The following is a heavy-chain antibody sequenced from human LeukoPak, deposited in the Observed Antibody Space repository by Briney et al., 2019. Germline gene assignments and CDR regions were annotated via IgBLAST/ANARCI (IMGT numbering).Heavy chain of an antibody. CDR1: GYTFTSYG. CDR3: ARAQLSCRGGSCYPNWFDP. J-gene: IGHJ5*02. V-gene: IGHV1-18*01. D-gene: IGHD2-15*01. Sequence: ASVKVSCKASGYTFTSYGFSWVRQAPGQGLEWMGWISAYNGDTSYAQKLQGGVTMTTDTSTSTVYMELRSLRSDDTAVYYCARAQLSCRGGSCYPNWFDPWGQGTLVTVSS. CDR2: ISAYNGDT.